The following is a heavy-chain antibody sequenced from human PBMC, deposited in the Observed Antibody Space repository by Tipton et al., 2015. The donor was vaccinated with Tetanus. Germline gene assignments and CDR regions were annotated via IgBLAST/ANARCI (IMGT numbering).Heavy chain of an antibody. Sequence: TLSLTCAVYGGSFSAYYWSWIRQSPGKGLEWIGEINHSGSTTYSPSFKSRVTISVDTPKNQFSSKLTSLTVADAAVYYCARPSTTVTPRAFDVWGQGTMVTVSS. CDR2: INHSGST. J-gene: IGHJ3*01. D-gene: IGHD4-17*01. CDR1: GGSFSAYY. CDR3: ARPSTTVTPRAFDV. V-gene: IGHV4-34*01.